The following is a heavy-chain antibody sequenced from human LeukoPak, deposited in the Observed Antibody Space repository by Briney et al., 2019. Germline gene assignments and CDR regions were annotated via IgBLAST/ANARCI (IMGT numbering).Heavy chain of an antibody. J-gene: IGHJ3*02. CDR2: ISSSGDTL. V-gene: IGHV3-48*02. Sequence: PGGSLRLSCTASGFTFSSFEMHWVRQAPGKGLEWVSYISSSGDTLYYADSVKGRFTISRDNAKNSLDLQMNSLRDKDTAVYYCARSGGNSGVAFDMWGQGTMVTVSS. CDR3: ARSGGNSGVAFDM. D-gene: IGHD4-23*01. CDR1: GFTFSSFE.